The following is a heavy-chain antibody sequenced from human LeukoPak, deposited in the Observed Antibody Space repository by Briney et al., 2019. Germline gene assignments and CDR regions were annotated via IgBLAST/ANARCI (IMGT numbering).Heavy chain of an antibody. J-gene: IGHJ5*02. CDR1: GFTFSSYW. CDR3: AKDPEATSWYTGGNWFDP. V-gene: IGHV3-7*01. Sequence: GGSLRLSCAASGFTFSSYWMSWVRRAPGKGLEWVANIKQDGSDKYYVDSVKGRFTISRDNSKNTLYLQMNSLRAEDTAVYYCAKDPEATSWYTGGNWFDPWGQGTLVTVSS. D-gene: IGHD6-13*01. CDR2: IKQDGSDK.